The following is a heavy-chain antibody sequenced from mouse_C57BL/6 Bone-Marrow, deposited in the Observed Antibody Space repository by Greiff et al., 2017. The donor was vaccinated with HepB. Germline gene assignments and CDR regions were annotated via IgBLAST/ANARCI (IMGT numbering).Heavy chain of an antibody. Sequence: VKLQESGAELARPGASVKLSCKASGYTFTSYGISWVKQRTGQGLEWIGEIYPRSGNTYYNEKFKGKATLTADKSSSTAYMELRSLTSEDSAVYFCARWVLRSVAYWGQGTLVTVSA. CDR3: ARWVLRSVAY. CDR1: GYTFTSYG. J-gene: IGHJ3*01. D-gene: IGHD1-1*01. CDR2: IYPRSGNT. V-gene: IGHV1-81*01.